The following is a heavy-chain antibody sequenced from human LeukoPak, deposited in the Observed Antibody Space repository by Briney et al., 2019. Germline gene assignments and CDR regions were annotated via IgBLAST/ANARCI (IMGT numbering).Heavy chain of an antibody. V-gene: IGHV3-7*01. CDR1: GFTFSSYW. CDR3: VRDNPRCCGVVPANIDDY. D-gene: IGHD2-15*01. Sequence: GGSLRLSCAASGFTFSSYWMSWVRQAPGKGLEWVANIKQDGSEKYYVDSVKGRFTISRDNTKNSLYLQMNSLRAEDTAVYYCVRDNPRCCGVVPANIDDYWGQGTLVTVSS. CDR2: IKQDGSEK. J-gene: IGHJ4*02.